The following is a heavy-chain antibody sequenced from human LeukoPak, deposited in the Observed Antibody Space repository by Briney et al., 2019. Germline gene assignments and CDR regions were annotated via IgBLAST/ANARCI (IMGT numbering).Heavy chain of an antibody. Sequence: ASVKVSCKASGGTFSSYAISWVRQAPGQGLEWMGGIIPIFGTANYAQKFQGRVTITADESTSTAYMELSSLRSEDTAVYYCARVKLLWFGEYHHYYYYYMDVWGKGTTVTVSS. D-gene: IGHD3-10*01. J-gene: IGHJ6*03. CDR3: ARVKLLWFGEYHHYYYYYMDV. V-gene: IGHV1-69*13. CDR1: GGTFSSYA. CDR2: IIPIFGTA.